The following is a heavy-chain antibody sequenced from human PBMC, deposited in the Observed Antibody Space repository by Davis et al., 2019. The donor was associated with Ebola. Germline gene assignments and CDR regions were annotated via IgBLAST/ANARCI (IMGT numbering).Heavy chain of an antibody. D-gene: IGHD1-1*01. CDR3: ARAQFPTTSDH. J-gene: IGHJ4*02. Sequence: ASVKVSCKASGYTFTNYGITWVRQAPGQGLEWMGWINPHNGNTNYAQNIQGRVTMTTDTSTGTAYMEVGSLKSDDTAVYYCARAQFPTTSDHWGQGTLVTVSS. V-gene: IGHV1-18*04. CDR2: INPHNGNT. CDR1: GYTFTNYG.